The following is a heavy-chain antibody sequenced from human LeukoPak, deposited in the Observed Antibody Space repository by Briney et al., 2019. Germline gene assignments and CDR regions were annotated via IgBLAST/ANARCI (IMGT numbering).Heavy chain of an antibody. J-gene: IGHJ4*02. Sequence: SVKVSCKASGGTFSSYAISWVRQAPGQGLEWMGGIIPIFGTANYAQKFQGRVTITTDESTSTAYMELSSLRSEDTAVYYCARASTYYYGSGSYYKVGDYWSQGTLVTVSS. D-gene: IGHD3-10*01. CDR3: ARASTYYYGSGSYYKVGDY. V-gene: IGHV1-69*05. CDR1: GGTFSSYA. CDR2: IIPIFGTA.